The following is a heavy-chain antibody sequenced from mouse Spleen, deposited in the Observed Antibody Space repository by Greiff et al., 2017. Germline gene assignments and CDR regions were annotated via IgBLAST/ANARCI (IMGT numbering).Heavy chain of an antibody. D-gene: IGHD2-5*01. J-gene: IGHJ1*01. CDR2: INPSTGGT. CDR1: GYSFTGYY. CDR3: ARWDYSNWYFDV. V-gene: IGHV1-42*01. Sequence: EVKLVESGPELVKPGASVKISCKASGYSFTGYYMNWVKQSPEKSLEWIGEINPSTGGTTYNQKFKAKATLTVDKSSSTAYMQLKSLTSEDSAVYYCARWDYSNWYFDVWGAGTTVTVSS.